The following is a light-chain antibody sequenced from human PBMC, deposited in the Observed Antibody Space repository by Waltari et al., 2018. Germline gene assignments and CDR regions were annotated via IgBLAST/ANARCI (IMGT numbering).Light chain of an antibody. Sequence: QSALTQPASVSGSPGQSITTSCTGPIYDAGGYNYVPWYQQPPGKAPQLLIYDVATRPSGVSDRFAASKSGNTASLTISGLQAEDEADYYCCSHRSGNTLGVFGGGTKLTVL. V-gene: IGLV2-14*03. CDR3: CSHRSGNTLGV. J-gene: IGLJ2*01. CDR2: DVA. CDR1: IYDAGGYNY.